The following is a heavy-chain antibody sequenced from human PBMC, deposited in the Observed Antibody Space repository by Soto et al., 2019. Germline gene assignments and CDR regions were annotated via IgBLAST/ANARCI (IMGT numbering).Heavy chain of an antibody. Sequence: GGSLRLSCVASGFTFRDYAMSWVRQAPGKGLEWVSTINPTGGHTYYGDSVKGRFTISRDNSKNTVFLQMNSLRDDDSAVYYCAKRGSDPYYFGLDVWGQGTTVTVSS. CDR2: INPTGGHT. D-gene: IGHD6-6*01. CDR3: AKRGSDPYYFGLDV. CDR1: GFTFRDYA. J-gene: IGHJ6*02. V-gene: IGHV3-23*01.